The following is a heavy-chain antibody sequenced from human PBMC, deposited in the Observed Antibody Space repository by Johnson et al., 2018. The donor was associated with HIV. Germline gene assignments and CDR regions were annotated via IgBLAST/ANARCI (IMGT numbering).Heavy chain of an antibody. CDR3: ARLCSGCADAFDM. J-gene: IGHJ3*02. CDR1: GVTFSSYG. V-gene: IGHV3-30*02. CDR2: IRYDGNNK. D-gene: IGHD3-10*02. Sequence: QMQLVESGGGLVQPGGSLRISCAASGVTFSSYGMHWVRQAPGKGLEGVAFIRYDGNNKYYADSVKGRFTISRDNAKNSVYLQMNSLRAEDTAVYYCARLCSGCADAFDMWGQGTMVTVSS.